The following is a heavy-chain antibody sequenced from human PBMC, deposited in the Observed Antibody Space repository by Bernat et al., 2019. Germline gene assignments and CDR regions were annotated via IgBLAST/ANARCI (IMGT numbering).Heavy chain of an antibody. Sequence: QVQLQESGPGLVKPSETLSLTCAVSGYSISSGYYWGWNRQPPGKGLEWIGSIYHSGSTYYNPSLKSRVTISVDTSKNQFSLKLSSVTAADTAVYYCARDGSGMPTFDYWGQGTLVTVSS. V-gene: IGHV4-38-2*02. J-gene: IGHJ4*02. D-gene: IGHD2-2*01. CDR2: IYHSGST. CDR3: ARDGSGMPTFDY. CDR1: GYSISSGYY.